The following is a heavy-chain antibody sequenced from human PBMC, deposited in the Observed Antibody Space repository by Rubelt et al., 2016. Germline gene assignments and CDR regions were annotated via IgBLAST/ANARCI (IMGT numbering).Heavy chain of an antibody. Sequence: QVQLQQWGAGLLKPSETLSLTCAVYGGSFSGYYWSWIRQPPGKGLEWIGEINHSGSTNYNPSLNGRVTISVDTSKNQFSLKRGSVTAAVTAVYYCASLKVVAATFYAFDIWGQGTMVTVSS. D-gene: IGHD2-15*01. CDR1: GGSFSGYY. V-gene: IGHV4-34*01. J-gene: IGHJ3*02. CDR2: INHSGST. CDR3: ASLKVVAATFYAFDI.